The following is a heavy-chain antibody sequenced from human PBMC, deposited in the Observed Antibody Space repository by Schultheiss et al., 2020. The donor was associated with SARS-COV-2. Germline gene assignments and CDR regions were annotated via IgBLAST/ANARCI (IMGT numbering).Heavy chain of an antibody. V-gene: IGHV4-61*02. D-gene: IGHD3-22*01. Sequence: SETLSLTCTVSGGSVSSGSYYWSWIRQSAGKGLEWIGRIHTSGSTYYNPSLKSRVTISVDTSKNQFSLKLSSVTAADTAVYYCARQGFGITMIVVPWGQGTMVTVSS. CDR2: IHTSGST. CDR3: ARQGFGITMIVVP. J-gene: IGHJ3*01. CDR1: GGSVSSGSYY.